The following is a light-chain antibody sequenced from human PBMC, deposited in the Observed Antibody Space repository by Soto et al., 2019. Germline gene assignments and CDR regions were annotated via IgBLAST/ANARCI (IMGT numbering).Light chain of an antibody. Sequence: VVMTQSPAILSVSPGERATLSCRASQSVGINVAWYQQKPGQAPRLLIYGTSNRATGIPDRFSGSGSGTDFSLTISSLEPGDLAVYYCQQYGSSPRTFGQGTKVDIK. CDR3: QQYGSSPRT. V-gene: IGKV3-20*01. CDR2: GTS. CDR1: QSVGIN. J-gene: IGKJ1*01.